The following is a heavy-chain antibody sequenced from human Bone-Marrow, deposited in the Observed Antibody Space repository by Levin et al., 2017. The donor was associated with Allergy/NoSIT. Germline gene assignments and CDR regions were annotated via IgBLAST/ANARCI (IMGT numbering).Heavy chain of an antibody. V-gene: IGHV5-51*01. CDR3: ARRGSGDYDPMDY. D-gene: IGHD5-12*01. CDR2: IYPGDSDT. J-gene: IGHJ4*02. CDR1: GYSFTTYW. Sequence: GESLKISCKTSGYSFTTYWIAWLRQMPGKGLDWMGIIYPGDSDTKYSPSFQGQVTISADKSISTAYLQWSSLKASDTAMYYCARRGSGDYDPMDYWGQGTLVTVSS.